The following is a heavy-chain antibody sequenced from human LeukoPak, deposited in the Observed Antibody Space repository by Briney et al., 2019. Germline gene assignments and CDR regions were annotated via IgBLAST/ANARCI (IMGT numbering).Heavy chain of an antibody. J-gene: IGHJ4*02. CDR2: ISSSSSYI. V-gene: IGHV3-21*01. CDR1: GFTFSSYS. Sequence: GGSRRLSCAASGFTFSSYSMNWVRQAPGKGLEWVSSISSSSSYIYYADSVKGRFTISRDNAKNSLYLQMNSLRAEDTAVYYCARDTLYGCSSTSCYVGDYWGQGTLVTVSS. D-gene: IGHD2-2*01. CDR3: ARDTLYGCSSTSCYVGDY.